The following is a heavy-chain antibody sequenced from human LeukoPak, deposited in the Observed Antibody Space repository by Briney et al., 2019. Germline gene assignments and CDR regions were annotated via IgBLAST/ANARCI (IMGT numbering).Heavy chain of an antibody. Sequence: PGGSLRLSCAASRFTFSNYGVNWVRQAPGKGLEWVSNINSRSSTIYYADSVRGRFTISRDNAKNSLYLQMNSLKAEDTAIYYCAREVGTPQAFDIWGQGTMVTVSS. CDR3: AREVGTPQAFDI. CDR2: INSRSSTI. J-gene: IGHJ3*02. D-gene: IGHD1-26*01. CDR1: RFTFSNYG. V-gene: IGHV3-48*01.